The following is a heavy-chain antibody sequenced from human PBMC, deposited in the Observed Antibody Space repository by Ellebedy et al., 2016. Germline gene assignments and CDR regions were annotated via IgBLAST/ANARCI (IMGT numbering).Heavy chain of an antibody. V-gene: IGHV3-7*05. CDR2: IKGDGSET. CDR3: ARWVTTFDY. J-gene: IGHJ4*02. CDR1: GFTFSSYW. Sequence: LSLTCVDSGFTFSSYWMSWVRQAPGKGPEWVASIKGDGSETSYVDSVKGRFTISRDNAKNSLYLQMNSLRVEDTAVYYCARWVTTFDYWGQGTLVTVSS. D-gene: IGHD1-1*01.